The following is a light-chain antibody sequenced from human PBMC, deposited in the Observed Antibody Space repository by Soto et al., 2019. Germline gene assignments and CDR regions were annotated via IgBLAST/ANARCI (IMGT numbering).Light chain of an antibody. Sequence: DIQMTQSPSSVSASVGDRVIMTCRASQGISTWLAWYQQKPGKAPKLLIYPASRLQSGVPARFSGSGSGTEFTITITRLQHEDAANYCCQQANSLPLFGPGTKVEI. CDR2: PAS. CDR1: QGISTW. CDR3: QQANSLPL. V-gene: IGKV1-12*01. J-gene: IGKJ3*01.